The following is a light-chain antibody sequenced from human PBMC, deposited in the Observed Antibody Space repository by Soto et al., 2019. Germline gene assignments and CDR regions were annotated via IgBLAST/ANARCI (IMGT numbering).Light chain of an antibody. CDR3: CSYAGSMAYV. CDR2: EGS. V-gene: IGLV2-23*01. J-gene: IGLJ1*01. CDR1: SSDVGSYNL. Sequence: QSALTQPASVSGSPGQSITISCTGTSSDVGSYNLVSWYQQHPGKAPKLMIYEGSKRPSGVSHRFSGSKSGNTASLTIAGLQAEDEADYYCCSYAGSMAYVFGTGTKLTVL.